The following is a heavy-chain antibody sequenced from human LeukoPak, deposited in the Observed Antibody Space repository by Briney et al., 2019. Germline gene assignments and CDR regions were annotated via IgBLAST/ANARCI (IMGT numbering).Heavy chain of an antibody. V-gene: IGHV3-7*01. CDR1: GFTFSSHW. D-gene: IGHD5-18*01. CDR3: AREYSAMVIYY. CDR2: IKQDGSEK. Sequence: PGGSLRLSCAASGFTFSSHWMNWVRQAPGKGLEWVANIKQDGSEKYYVDSVKGRFTISRANAKNSLFLQMNSLRAEDTAVYYCAREYSAMVIYYWGQGTLVTVSS. J-gene: IGHJ4*02.